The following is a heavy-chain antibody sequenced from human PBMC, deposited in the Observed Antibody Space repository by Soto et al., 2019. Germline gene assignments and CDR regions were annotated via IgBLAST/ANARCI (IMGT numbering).Heavy chain of an antibody. J-gene: IGHJ4*02. CDR3: ARDVDADFRTDFDY. Sequence: QVQLVESGGDLVMPGGSLRLYCAASGFTFSDYYIHWIRRAPGKGLEWISYISGNGEIIQYAASARGRFTISRDNAENSVYLEMDSLRAEDTALYYCARDVDADFRTDFDYWGRGTPVTVSS. V-gene: IGHV3-11*01. D-gene: IGHD4-17*01. CDR1: GFTFSDYY. CDR2: ISGNGEII.